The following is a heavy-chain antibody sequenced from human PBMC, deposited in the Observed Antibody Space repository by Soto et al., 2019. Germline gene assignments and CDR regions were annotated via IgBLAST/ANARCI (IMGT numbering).Heavy chain of an antibody. J-gene: IGHJ6*02. CDR2: IIPIFGTA. CDR3: ARGIEMGPAAILLFYYYYGMDV. V-gene: IGHV1-69*13. D-gene: IGHD2-2*02. Sequence: SVKVSCKASGGTFSSYASSWVRQAPGEGLEWMGGIIPIFGTAKHAQKFQGRVTITADESTSTAYMELSSRRSEDTAVYYCARGIEMGPAAILLFYYYYGMDVWGRG. CDR1: GGTFSSYA.